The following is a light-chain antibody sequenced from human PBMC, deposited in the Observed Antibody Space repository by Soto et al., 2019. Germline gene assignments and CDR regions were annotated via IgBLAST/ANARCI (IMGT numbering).Light chain of an antibody. V-gene: IGLV2-14*01. CDR1: SSDVGGYNY. J-gene: IGLJ3*02. CDR2: EVS. Sequence: QSALTQPASVSGSPGQSITISCTGSSSDVGGYNYVSWYQQHPGKAPKLMIYEVSNRPSGVSSRFSGSKSGNTASLTISGLQAEDEADYFCGSYRSGSLGMFGGGTKVTVL. CDR3: GSYRSGSLGM.